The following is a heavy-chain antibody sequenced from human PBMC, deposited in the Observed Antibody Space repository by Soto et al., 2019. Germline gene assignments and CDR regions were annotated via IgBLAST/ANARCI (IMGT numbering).Heavy chain of an antibody. V-gene: IGHV3-23*01. D-gene: IGHD4-17*01. CDR2: ISSSGGST. CDR1: GFTFSRNA. Sequence: GGSLRLSXAASGFTFSRNAMSWVRQAPGKGLEWVSGISSSGGSTYYADSVKARFTISRDNSKNMLYLQMNNLRAEDPAVYYCAKAHGGSYFDYWGQGTLVTVSS. CDR3: AKAHGGSYFDY. J-gene: IGHJ4*02.